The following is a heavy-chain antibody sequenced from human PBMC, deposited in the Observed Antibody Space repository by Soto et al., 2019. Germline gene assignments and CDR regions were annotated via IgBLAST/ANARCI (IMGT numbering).Heavy chain of an antibody. Sequence: GGSLRLSCAASGFSFSGHHMDWVRQAPGKGLEWVGRIRTKGARYTTEYAASVKGRFTISRDDSKNSLYLQMNSLKPEDTALYYCSRSKDGSDDYWGQGTLVTCSS. CDR2: IRTKGARYTT. V-gene: IGHV3-72*01. CDR1: GFSFSGHH. CDR3: SRSKDGSDDY. J-gene: IGHJ4*01. D-gene: IGHD5-12*01.